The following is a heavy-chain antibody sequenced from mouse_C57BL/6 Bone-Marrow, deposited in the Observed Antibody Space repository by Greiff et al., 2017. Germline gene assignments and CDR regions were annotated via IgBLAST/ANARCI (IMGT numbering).Heavy chain of an antibody. CDR2: IRSKSSNYAT. CDR3: VRGEHYYGSSHWYFDV. V-gene: IGHV10-3*01. J-gene: IGHJ1*03. CDR1: GFTFNTYA. Sequence: EVQLVESGGGLVQPKGSLKLSCAASGFTFNTYAMHWVRQAPGKGLEWVARIRSKSSNYATYYADSVKDRFTISRDDSQSMLYLQMNNLKTEDTAMYYCVRGEHYYGSSHWYFDVWGTGTTVTVSS. D-gene: IGHD1-1*01.